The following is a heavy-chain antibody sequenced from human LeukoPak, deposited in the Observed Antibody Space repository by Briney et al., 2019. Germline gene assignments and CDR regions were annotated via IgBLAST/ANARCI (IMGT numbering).Heavy chain of an antibody. CDR2: ISGSGGST. D-gene: IGHD1-26*01. CDR3: AKDSGIVGATNPYY. Sequence: PGGSLRHSCAASGFTFSSYAMSWVRQAPGKGLEWVSAISGSGGSTYYADSVKGRFTISRDNSKNTLYLQMNSLRAEDTAVYYCAKDSGIVGATNPYYWGQGTPVTVSS. CDR1: GFTFSSYA. J-gene: IGHJ4*02. V-gene: IGHV3-23*01.